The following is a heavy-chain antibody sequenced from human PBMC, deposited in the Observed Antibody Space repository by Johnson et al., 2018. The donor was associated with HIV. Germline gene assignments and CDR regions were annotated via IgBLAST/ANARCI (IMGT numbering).Heavy chain of an antibody. V-gene: IGHV3-64*01. CDR1: GFTFSTYA. Sequence: VQLVESGGGVVQPGRSPRLSCAASGFTFSTYAIHWVRQAPGKGLEYVSAISNNGGSTYYANSVKGRFTISRDNSKNTLYLQMGSLRAEDMAVYYCARRFYDSSGAGFDIWGQGTMVTVSS. CDR3: ARRFYDSSGAGFDI. J-gene: IGHJ3*02. CDR2: ISNNGGST. D-gene: IGHD3-22*01.